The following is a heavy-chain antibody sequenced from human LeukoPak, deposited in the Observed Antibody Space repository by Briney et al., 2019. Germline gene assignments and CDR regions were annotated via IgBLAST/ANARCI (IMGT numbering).Heavy chain of an antibody. CDR3: AREHNRSSYFDY. CDR2: IYSSGGT. Sequence: SETLSLTCTVSGDSISNDGYYWSWIRQHPQKGLEWIGYIYSSGGTYYNPSLKSRITISVDTSKNQFSLKLSSVTAADTAVYYCAREHNRSSYFDYWGQGTLVTVFS. J-gene: IGHJ4*02. CDR1: GDSISNDGYY. D-gene: IGHD6-6*01. V-gene: IGHV4-31*03.